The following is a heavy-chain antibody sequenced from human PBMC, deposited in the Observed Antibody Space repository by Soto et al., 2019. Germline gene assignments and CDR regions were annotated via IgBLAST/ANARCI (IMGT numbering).Heavy chain of an antibody. J-gene: IGHJ4*02. Sequence: EEQLVESGGDLVQPGGSLRLSCAASGFTVSNNYMSWVRQAPGKGLEWVSLIYSGGSTYYADSVKGRFTISRDSSKNTLYLQKNSLRGGDTAIYYCAAYSPKGYWGQGTLVTVSS. CDR3: AAYSPKGY. D-gene: IGHD3-16*01. CDR2: IYSGGST. V-gene: IGHV3-66*01. CDR1: GFTVSNNY.